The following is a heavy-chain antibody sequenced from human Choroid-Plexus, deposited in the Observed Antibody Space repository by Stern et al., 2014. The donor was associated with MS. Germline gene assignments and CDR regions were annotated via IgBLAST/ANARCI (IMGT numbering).Heavy chain of an antibody. CDR2: ISYDGSDK. D-gene: IGHD2-15*01. Sequence: VQLVESGGGVAQPGRPLILSCAASGFTFSNFGMHWVRQAPGKGLEWVALISYDGSDKYYADSVTGRLTIFRDNSKNTLYMHMNSLRAEDTAVYYCAKDRQWSTYFFDYWGQGSLVTVSS. V-gene: IGHV3-30*18. J-gene: IGHJ4*02. CDR1: GFTFSNFG. CDR3: AKDRQWSTYFFDY.